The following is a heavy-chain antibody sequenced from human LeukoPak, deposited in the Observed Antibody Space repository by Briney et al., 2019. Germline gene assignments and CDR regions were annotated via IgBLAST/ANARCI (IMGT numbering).Heavy chain of an antibody. D-gene: IGHD6-6*01. CDR1: GFTFSNYW. J-gene: IGHJ4*02. V-gene: IGHV3-23*01. CDR2: ISGSGGST. Sequence: PGGSLRLSCAASGFTFSNYWMHWVRQAPGKGLEWVSAISGSGGSTYYADSVKGRFTISRDNSKNTLYLQMNSLRAEDTAVYYCAKGRIAARPHYFDYWGQGTLVTVSS. CDR3: AKGRIAARPHYFDY.